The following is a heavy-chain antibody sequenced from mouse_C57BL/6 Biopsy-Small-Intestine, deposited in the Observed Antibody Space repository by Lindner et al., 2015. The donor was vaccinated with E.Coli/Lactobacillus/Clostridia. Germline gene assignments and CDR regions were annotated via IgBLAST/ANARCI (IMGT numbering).Heavy chain of an antibody. CDR3: TRDPNPGHFDY. CDR1: GYTFTGYF. D-gene: IGHD3-3*01. V-gene: IGHV1-53*01. Sequence: SVKVSCKASGYTFTGYFIHWVRQAPGQGLEWMGWINPNSGGTNYAQKFQGRVTMTRDTSITTAYMELSRLRSDDTAVYYCTRDPNPGHFDYWGQGSLVTVSS. J-gene: IGHJ4*01. CDR2: INPNSGGT.